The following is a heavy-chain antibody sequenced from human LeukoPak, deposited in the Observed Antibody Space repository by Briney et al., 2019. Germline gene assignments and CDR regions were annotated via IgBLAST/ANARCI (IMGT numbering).Heavy chain of an antibody. CDR1: GGSFSGYY. CDR2: INHSGST. CDR3: ARTHIGILPFDY. V-gene: IGHV4-34*01. J-gene: IGHJ4*02. Sequence: SETLSPTCAVYGGSFSGYYWSWIRQPPGKGLEWIGEINHSGSTNYNPSLKSRVTISVDTSKNQSSLKLSSVTAADTAVYYCARTHIGILPFDYWGQGTLVTVSS.